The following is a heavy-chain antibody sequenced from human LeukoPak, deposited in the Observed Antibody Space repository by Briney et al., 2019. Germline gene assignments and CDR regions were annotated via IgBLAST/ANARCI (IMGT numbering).Heavy chain of an antibody. CDR3: ARVSMVRGAIDY. Sequence: PSETLSLTCAVSGVSISSGGYSWSWIRQPPGKGLEWIGYIYHSGSTYYNPSLKSRVTISVDRSKNQFSLKLSSVTAADTAVYYCARVSMVRGAIDYWGQGTLVTVSS. V-gene: IGHV4-30-2*01. D-gene: IGHD3-10*01. CDR2: IYHSGST. J-gene: IGHJ4*02. CDR1: GVSISSGGYS.